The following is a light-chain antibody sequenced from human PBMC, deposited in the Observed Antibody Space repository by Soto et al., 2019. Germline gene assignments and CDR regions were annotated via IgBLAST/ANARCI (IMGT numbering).Light chain of an antibody. J-gene: IGKJ1*01. Sequence: EIVMTQSPATLSVSPGERATLSCRASQSVSSNLAWYRQKPGQAPRLLIYGASTRATGIPARFSGSGSWTEFTLTISSLQSEDVAVYYCQQYNNWPWTFGQGTKVEIK. V-gene: IGKV3-15*01. CDR2: GAS. CDR1: QSVSSN. CDR3: QQYNNWPWT.